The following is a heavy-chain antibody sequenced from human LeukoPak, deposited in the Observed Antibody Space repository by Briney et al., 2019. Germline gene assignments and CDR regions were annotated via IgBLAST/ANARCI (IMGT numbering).Heavy chain of an antibody. Sequence: SETLSLTCTVSGGSISSHYWSWIRQPPGKGLEWIGYIYYSGSTNYNPSPKSRVTISVDTSKNQFSLKLSSVTAADTAVYYCARAGWDIVVVPGLDPWGQGTLVTVSS. CDR1: GGSISSHY. CDR2: IYYSGST. D-gene: IGHD2-2*01. V-gene: IGHV4-59*11. J-gene: IGHJ5*02. CDR3: ARAGWDIVVVPGLDP.